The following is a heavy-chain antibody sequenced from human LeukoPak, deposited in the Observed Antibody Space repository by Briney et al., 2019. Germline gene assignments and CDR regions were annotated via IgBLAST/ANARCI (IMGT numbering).Heavy chain of an antibody. CDR3: ARSYYYGSTTYDYYYYGMDV. D-gene: IGHD3-10*01. CDR2: INHSGST. J-gene: IGHJ6*02. Sequence: SETLSLTCAVYGGSFSGYYWSWIRQPPGKGLEWIGEINHSGSTNHNPSLKSRVTISVDTSKNQFSLKLSSVTAADTAVYYCARSYYYGSTTYDYYYYGMDVWGQGTTVTVSS. V-gene: IGHV4-34*01. CDR1: GGSFSGYY.